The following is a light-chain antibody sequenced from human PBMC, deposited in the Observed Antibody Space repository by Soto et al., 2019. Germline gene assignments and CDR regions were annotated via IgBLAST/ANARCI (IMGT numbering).Light chain of an antibody. CDR3: QEYDSYSST. CDR2: DVS. CDR1: QSISRY. Sequence: DIQMTQSPSTLSASVGDIVTITCRASQSISRYLAWYQQKPGKVPKVLIYDVSSLQSGVPSRFSGSGSGTEFTLTISSLQPDDFATYYCQEYDSYSSTFGQGTEVQIK. V-gene: IGKV1-5*01. J-gene: IGKJ2*01.